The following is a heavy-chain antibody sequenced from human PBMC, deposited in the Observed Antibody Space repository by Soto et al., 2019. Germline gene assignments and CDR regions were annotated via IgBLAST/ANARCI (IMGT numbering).Heavy chain of an antibody. CDR2: IYYSGST. D-gene: IGHD4-17*01. CDR1: GGSISSSSYY. J-gene: IGHJ6*03. Sequence: SETLSLTCTVSGGSISSSSYYWGWIRQPPGKGLEWIGSIYYSGSTYYNPSLKSRVTISVDTSKNQFSLKLSSVTAADTAVYYCSIHNPLYGDYGLNYYYYMDVWGKGTTVTVSS. CDR3: SIHNPLYGDYGLNYYYYMDV. V-gene: IGHV4-39*01.